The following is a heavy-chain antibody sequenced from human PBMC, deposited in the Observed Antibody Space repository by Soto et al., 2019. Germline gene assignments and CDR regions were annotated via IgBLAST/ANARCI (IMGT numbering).Heavy chain of an antibody. CDR2: TSWNSGSI. Sequence: EVQLVESGGGLVQPGRSLRLSCAASGFTFDDYAMHWVRQAPGKGLEWVSGTSWNSGSIGYADSVKGRFTISRDNAKNSLYLQMNSLRAEDTALYYCAKDFRALVVVAATPAPFDYWGQGTLVTVSS. V-gene: IGHV3-9*01. D-gene: IGHD2-15*01. CDR1: GFTFDDYA. CDR3: AKDFRALVVVAATPAPFDY. J-gene: IGHJ4*02.